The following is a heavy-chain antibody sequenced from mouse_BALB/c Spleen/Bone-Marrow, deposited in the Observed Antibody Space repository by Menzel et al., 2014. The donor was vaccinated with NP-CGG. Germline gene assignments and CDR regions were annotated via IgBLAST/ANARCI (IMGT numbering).Heavy chain of an antibody. CDR1: GFNIXDTY. V-gene: IGHV14-3*02. CDR2: IDPANGNT. CDR3: ARSTGGPDGFAY. Sequence: VHVKQSGAELVKPGASVKLSCTASGFNIXDTYMHWVKQRPEQGLEWIGRIDPANGNTKYDPKFQGKATITAGTSSNTAYLQLSSLTSEDTAVYYCARSTGGPDGFAYWAKGLWSLSLQ. J-gene: IGHJ3*01.